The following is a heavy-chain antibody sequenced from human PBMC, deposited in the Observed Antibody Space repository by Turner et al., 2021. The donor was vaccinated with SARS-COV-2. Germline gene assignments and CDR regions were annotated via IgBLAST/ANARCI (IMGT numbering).Heavy chain of an antibody. Sequence: EVQLLESGRVSVKPVGSIRFYCAASGFSFSNAWMSWVRQAPGKGLEWVGRIKSKSDGGTTDYAAPVKGRVTISRDDSKNTLYLQMNSLKTEDTAVYYCTTGYNWNYALDYWGQGTLVTVSS. CDR3: TTGYNWNYALDY. V-gene: IGHV3-15*01. J-gene: IGHJ4*02. CDR2: IKSKSDGGTT. CDR1: GFSFSNAW. D-gene: IGHD1-7*01.